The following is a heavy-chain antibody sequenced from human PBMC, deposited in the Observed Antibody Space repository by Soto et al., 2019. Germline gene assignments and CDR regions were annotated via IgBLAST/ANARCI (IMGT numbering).Heavy chain of an antibody. J-gene: IGHJ4*02. CDR3: ALRYSSGWPFDY. Sequence: VKVSCKASGYAFTSYGISWVRQAPGQGLEWMGWISAYNGNTNYAQKLQGRVTMTTDTSTSTAYMELRSLRSDDTAVYYCALRYSSGWPFDYWGQGTLVTSPQ. CDR2: ISAYNGNT. D-gene: IGHD6-19*01. CDR1: GYAFTSYG. V-gene: IGHV1-18*01.